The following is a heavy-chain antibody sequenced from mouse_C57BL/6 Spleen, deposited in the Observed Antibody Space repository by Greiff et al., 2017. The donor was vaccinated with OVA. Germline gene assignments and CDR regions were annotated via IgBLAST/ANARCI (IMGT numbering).Heavy chain of an antibody. V-gene: IGHV1-50*01. CDR2: IDPSDSYT. D-gene: IGHD3-2*02. CDR3: ARFSSGYVGY. CDR1: GYTFTSYW. J-gene: IGHJ2*01. Sequence: VQLQQPGAELVKPGASVKLSCRASGYTFTSYWMQWVKQRPGQGLEWIGEIDPSDSYTNYNQKFKVKATLTVDTSASTAYMQLSSLTSEDSAVYYCARFSSGYVGYWGQGTTLTVSS.